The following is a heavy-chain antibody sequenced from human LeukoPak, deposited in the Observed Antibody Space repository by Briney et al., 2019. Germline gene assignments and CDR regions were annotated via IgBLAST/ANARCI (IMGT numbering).Heavy chain of an antibody. D-gene: IGHD2-21*01. J-gene: IGHJ4*02. CDR1: GGTFSSYV. CDR2: IIPILGIA. CDR3: ARDWAVIHYFDH. Sequence: SVKVSCKASGGTFSSYVISWVRQAPGQGLEWMGRIIPILGIANYAQKFQGRVTITADKSTSTAYMELSSLRSEDTAVYYCARDWAVIHYFDHWGQGTLVTVSS. V-gene: IGHV1-69*04.